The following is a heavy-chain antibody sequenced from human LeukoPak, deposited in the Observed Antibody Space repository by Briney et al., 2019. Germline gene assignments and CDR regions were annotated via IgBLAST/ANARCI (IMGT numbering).Heavy chain of an antibody. D-gene: IGHD3-10*01. Sequence: SETLSLTCAVYGGSFSGYYWSWIRQPPGKGLEWIGEINHSGSTNYNPSLKSRVTISVDTSKNQFSLKLSSVTAADTAVYYCARGRTVRGPIGPSLYNDYWGQGTLVTVSS. CDR1: GGSFSGYY. CDR3: ARGRTVRGPIGPSLYNDY. V-gene: IGHV4-34*01. J-gene: IGHJ4*02. CDR2: INHSGST.